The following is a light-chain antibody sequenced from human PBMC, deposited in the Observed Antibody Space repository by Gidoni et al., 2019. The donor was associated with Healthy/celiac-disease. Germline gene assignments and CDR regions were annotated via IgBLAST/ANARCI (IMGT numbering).Light chain of an antibody. CDR1: QSVSSY. CDR2: DAA. J-gene: IGKJ1*01. Sequence: EIVFTQSPATLSLSPGERATLSCRASQSVSSYLAWYQQKPGQAPRLLIYDAANRATGIPARFSGSGSGTDFTLPISSLVPEDFAVYYCQQRSNWPPWTFGQXTKVEIK. V-gene: IGKV3-11*01. CDR3: QQRSNWPPWT.